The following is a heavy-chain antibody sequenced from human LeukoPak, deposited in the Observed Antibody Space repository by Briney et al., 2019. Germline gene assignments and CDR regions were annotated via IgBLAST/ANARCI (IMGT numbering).Heavy chain of an antibody. D-gene: IGHD6-19*01. CDR2: IRYDGSNK. V-gene: IGHV3-30*02. CDR1: GFTFSSFG. Sequence: GGSLRLSCGASGFTFSSFGMHWVRQAPGKGLEWVAFIRYDGSNKYYADSVKGRFTISRDNSKNTLYLQMNSLRAEDTAVYYCAKVGVGSGWYGFDYWGQGTLVTVSS. J-gene: IGHJ4*02. CDR3: AKVGVGSGWYGFDY.